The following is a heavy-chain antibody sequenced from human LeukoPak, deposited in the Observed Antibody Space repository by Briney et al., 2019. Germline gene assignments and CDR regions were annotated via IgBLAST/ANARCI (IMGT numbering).Heavy chain of an antibody. CDR2: IGTAGDT. V-gene: IGHV3-13*01. CDR3: ARETPRRGETRDGYR. J-gene: IGHJ4*02. CDR1: GFTFSSYD. D-gene: IGHD5-24*01. Sequence: GGSLRLSCAASGFTFSSYDMHWVRQATGKGLEWVSAIGTAGDTYYPGSVKGRFTISRDNPKNLLFLQINSLRVEDTAVYYCARETPRRGETRDGYRWGQGTVVTVSS.